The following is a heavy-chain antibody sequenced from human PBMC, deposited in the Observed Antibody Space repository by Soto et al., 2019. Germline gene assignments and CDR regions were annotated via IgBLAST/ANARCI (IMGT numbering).Heavy chain of an antibody. Sequence: QVQLVQSGAEVKKPGASVKVSCKASGYTFTSYGISWVRQAPGQGLEWMGWISAYNGNTNYAQKLQGRVTMTTDTSTSTAYMELRSLRSDDTDVYYCARGPEYYDFWSGYFGTWFDPWGQGTLVTVSS. CDR3: ARGPEYYDFWSGYFGTWFDP. D-gene: IGHD3-3*01. J-gene: IGHJ5*02. CDR2: ISAYNGNT. V-gene: IGHV1-18*01. CDR1: GYTFTSYG.